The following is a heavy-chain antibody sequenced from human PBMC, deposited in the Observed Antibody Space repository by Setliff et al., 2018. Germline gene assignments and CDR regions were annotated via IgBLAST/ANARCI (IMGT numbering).Heavy chain of an antibody. CDR1: GYTFTSYG. J-gene: IGHJ6*02. V-gene: IGHV1-18*01. CDR2: ISAYNGNT. Sequence: PSVKVSCKASGYTFTSYGISWVRQAPGQGLEWMGWISAYNGNTNYAQKLQGRVTMTTDTSTSTAYMELRSLRSDDTAVYYCARANDYSSGWYFYYYGMDVWGQGTTVTVSS. CDR3: ARANDYSSGWYFYYYGMDV. D-gene: IGHD6-19*01.